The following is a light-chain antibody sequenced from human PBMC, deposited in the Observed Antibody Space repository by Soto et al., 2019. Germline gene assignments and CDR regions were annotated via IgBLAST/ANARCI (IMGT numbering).Light chain of an antibody. CDR2: DAS. Sequence: DIQMTQSPSTLSASVGDRVTITCRASQNINIWLAWYQQKPGKAPKLLIFDASSLESGVPSRFSGSGSGTEFTLTISSLQPDDFATYFCQQYDSFSITFGQGTRLEIK. CDR1: QNINIW. J-gene: IGKJ5*01. CDR3: QQYDSFSIT. V-gene: IGKV1-5*01.